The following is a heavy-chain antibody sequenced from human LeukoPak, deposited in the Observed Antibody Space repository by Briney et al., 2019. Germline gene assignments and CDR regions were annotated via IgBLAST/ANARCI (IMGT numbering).Heavy chain of an antibody. V-gene: IGHV3-48*03. CDR1: GFTFSSYE. D-gene: IGHD4-17*01. CDR2: ISSSGSTI. J-gene: IGHJ4*02. CDR3: ARDGWGGGDHVPYYFDY. Sequence: GGSLRLSCAASGFTFSSYEMNWVRQAPGKGLEWVSYISSSGSTIYYADSVKDRFTISRDNAKNSLYLQMNSLRAEDTAVYYCARDGWGGGDHVPYYFDYWGQGTLVTVSS.